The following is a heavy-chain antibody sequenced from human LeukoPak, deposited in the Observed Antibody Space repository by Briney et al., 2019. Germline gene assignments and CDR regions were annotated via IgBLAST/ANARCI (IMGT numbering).Heavy chain of an antibody. J-gene: IGHJ4*02. V-gene: IGHV4-4*02. D-gene: IGHD5-24*01. CDR1: GGSISSSNW. Sequence: PSGTLSLTCAVSGGSISSSNWWSWVRQPPGKGLEWIGEIYHSGSTNYNPSLKSRVTISVDTSKNQFSLKLSSVTAADTAVYYCARGRRWLQPPRPFDYWGQGTLVTVSS. CDR3: ARGRRWLQPPRPFDY. CDR2: IYHSGST.